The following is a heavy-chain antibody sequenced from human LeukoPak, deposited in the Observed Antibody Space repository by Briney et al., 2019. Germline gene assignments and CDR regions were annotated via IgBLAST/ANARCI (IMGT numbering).Heavy chain of an antibody. CDR2: ISGSGGRA. Sequence: GGSLRLSCAASGFTFSNYAMSWVRQAPGKGLEWVSAISGSGGRAYYADSVKGRFTISRDNSKNTLFLQMNSLGAEDTAVYYCAKSLSNSWSYFDYWGQGTLVPVSS. V-gene: IGHV3-23*01. CDR3: AKSLSNSWSYFDY. D-gene: IGHD6-13*01. J-gene: IGHJ4*02. CDR1: GFTFSNYA.